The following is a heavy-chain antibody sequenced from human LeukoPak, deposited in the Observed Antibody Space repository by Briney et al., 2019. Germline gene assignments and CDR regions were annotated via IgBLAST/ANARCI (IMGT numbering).Heavy chain of an antibody. Sequence: PGGSLRLSCAASGLTFRNYGMRWVRQAPGKGLEWVAVIWYDGSNQYYLDSVKGRFTVSRDNAKNTLYLQMNSLRAEDTAVYYCATDRNSGKYYDYWGQGTLVTVSS. CDR3: ATDRNSGKYYDY. J-gene: IGHJ4*02. CDR2: IWYDGSNQ. CDR1: GLTFRNYG. V-gene: IGHV3-33*01. D-gene: IGHD1-26*01.